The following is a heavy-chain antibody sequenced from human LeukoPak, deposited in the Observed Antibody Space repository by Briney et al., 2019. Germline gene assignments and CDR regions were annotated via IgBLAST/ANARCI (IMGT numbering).Heavy chain of an antibody. CDR1: GGSISSGGYS. CDR3: ARPYFHYDILTGYYNEGYFDY. J-gene: IGHJ4*02. V-gene: IGHV4-30-4*07. CDR2: IYYTGNT. D-gene: IGHD3-9*01. Sequence: SETLSLTCAVSGGSISSGGYSWSWIRQPPWKAMEFIAYIYYTGNTYFNPSLKSRVTISVDTSKNQFSLKLSSVTAADTAVYYCARPYFHYDILTGYYNEGYFDYWGQGTLVTVSS.